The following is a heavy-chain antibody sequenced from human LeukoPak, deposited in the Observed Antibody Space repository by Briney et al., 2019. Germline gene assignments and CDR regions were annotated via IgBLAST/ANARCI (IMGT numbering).Heavy chain of an antibody. CDR2: IYYSGST. Sequence: SETLSLTCTVSGGSISSYYWSWIRQPPGKGLEWIGYIYYSGSTNYNPSLKSRVTISVDTSKNQFSLKLSSVTAADTAVYYRASHTNPYCSGGSCPLDYWGQGTLVTVSS. CDR3: ASHTNPYCSGGSCPLDY. J-gene: IGHJ4*02. CDR1: GGSISSYY. D-gene: IGHD2-15*01. V-gene: IGHV4-59*08.